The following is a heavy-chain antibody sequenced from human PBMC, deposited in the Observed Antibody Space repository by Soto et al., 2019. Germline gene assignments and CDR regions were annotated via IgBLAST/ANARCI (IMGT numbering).Heavy chain of an antibody. J-gene: IGHJ6*02. Sequence: KPGGSLRLSCAASGFTFSDAWMTWVRQAPGKGLEWVGRIKSITDGGATDYAAPVKGRFTISRDDSKNMLYLQMNSLKIEDTAVYYCITDVSPTSRVFDYFGVDVWRQGTTVTVSS. V-gene: IGHV3-15*01. D-gene: IGHD1-26*01. CDR2: IKSITDGGAT. CDR3: ITDVSPTSRVFDYFGVDV. CDR1: GFTFSDAW.